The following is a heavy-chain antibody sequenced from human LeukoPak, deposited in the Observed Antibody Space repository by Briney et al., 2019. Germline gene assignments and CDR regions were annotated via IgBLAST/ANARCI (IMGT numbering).Heavy chain of an antibody. Sequence: GGSLRLSCAASGFTFDDYAMPWIRQAPGKGLEWVSGISWNSGSIGYADSVKGRFTISRDNAKNSLYLQMNSLRAEDTALYYCAKDGGHYDSSGYFDYWGQGTLVTVSS. CDR1: GFTFDDYA. CDR2: ISWNSGSI. V-gene: IGHV3-9*01. D-gene: IGHD3-22*01. CDR3: AKDGGHYDSSGYFDY. J-gene: IGHJ4*02.